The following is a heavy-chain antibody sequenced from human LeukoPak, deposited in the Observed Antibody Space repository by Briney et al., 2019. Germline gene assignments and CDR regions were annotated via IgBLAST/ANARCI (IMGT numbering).Heavy chain of an antibody. Sequence: QPGRSLRLSCAASGFTFSSYGMHWVRQAPGKGLEWVAVISYDGSNKYYANSVKGRFTISRDNSKNTLYLQMNSLRAEDTAVYYCAKDFRKVSQRGYWGQGTLVTVSS. CDR2: ISYDGSNK. D-gene: IGHD2/OR15-2a*01. CDR1: GFTFSSYG. V-gene: IGHV3-30*18. J-gene: IGHJ4*02. CDR3: AKDFRKVSQRGY.